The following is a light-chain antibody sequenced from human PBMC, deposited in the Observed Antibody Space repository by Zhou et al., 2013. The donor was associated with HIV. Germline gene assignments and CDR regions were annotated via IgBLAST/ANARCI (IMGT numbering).Light chain of an antibody. J-gene: IGKJ2*01. V-gene: IGKV3-15*01. CDR3: QQYNYWPPYT. Sequence: EIVMTQSPATLSVFPGERVTLSCRAGQSLNGDLAWYQQKPGQTPRLLIYRTSTRATGVPARFSGSGSGTEFTLTINTMQSEDFAVYYCQQYNYWPPYTFGQGTKLEIK. CDR1: QSLNGD. CDR2: RTS.